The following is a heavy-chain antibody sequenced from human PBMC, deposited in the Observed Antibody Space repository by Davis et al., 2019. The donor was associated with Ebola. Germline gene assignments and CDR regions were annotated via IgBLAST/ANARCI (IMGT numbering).Heavy chain of an antibody. V-gene: IGHV4-61*01. Sequence: PSETLSLTCAVSGYSISSGYYWSWIRQPPGKGLEWIGYIYYSGSTNYNPSLKSRVTISVDTSKNQFSLKLSSVTAADTAVYYCARDVANWGQGTLVTVSS. D-gene: IGHD2-15*01. CDR3: ARDVAN. CDR2: IYYSGST. J-gene: IGHJ4*02. CDR1: GYSISSGYY.